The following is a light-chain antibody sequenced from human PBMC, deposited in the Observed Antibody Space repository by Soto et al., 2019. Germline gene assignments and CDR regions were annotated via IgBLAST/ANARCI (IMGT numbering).Light chain of an antibody. CDR3: QSYDSSLSGYV. CDR1: SSNIGADYG. CDR2: CNS. Sequence: QSVLTQPPSVSGALGQRVTISCTGSSSNIGADYGVHWYHQLPGTAPKLLIYCNSNRPSGVPDRFSGSKSGTSASLAITGLQAEDEADYYCQSYDSSLSGYVFGSGTKLTVL. J-gene: IGLJ1*01. V-gene: IGLV1-40*01.